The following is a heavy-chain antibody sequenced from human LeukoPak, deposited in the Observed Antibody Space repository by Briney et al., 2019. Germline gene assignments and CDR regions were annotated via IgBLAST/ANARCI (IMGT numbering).Heavy chain of an antibody. CDR2: TNPNSGGT. D-gene: IGHD2-2*01. J-gene: IGHJ4*02. CDR1: GYTFTGYY. V-gene: IGHV1-2*02. CDR3: ARGDIYCSSTSCLSDY. Sequence: ASVKVSCKASGYTFTGYYMHWVRQAPGRGFEWMGWTNPNSGGTNYAQKFQGRVTMTRDTSISTAYMELSRLRSDDTAVYYCARGDIYCSSTSCLSDYWGQGTLVTVSP.